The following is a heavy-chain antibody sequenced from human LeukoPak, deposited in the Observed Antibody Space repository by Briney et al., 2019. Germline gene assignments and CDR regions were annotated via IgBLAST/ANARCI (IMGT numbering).Heavy chain of an antibody. CDR1: GFTFSSYE. CDR3: ARVSGSFSISY. CDR2: VSSSGSTI. V-gene: IGHV3-48*03. D-gene: IGHD1-26*01. J-gene: IGHJ4*02. Sequence: GGSLRLSCAASGFTFSSYEMNWVRQAPGKGLEWISYVSSSGSTIYYADSVKGRFTISRDNAKNSLYLQMNSLRAEDTAVYYCARVSGSFSISYWGQGPLVTVSS.